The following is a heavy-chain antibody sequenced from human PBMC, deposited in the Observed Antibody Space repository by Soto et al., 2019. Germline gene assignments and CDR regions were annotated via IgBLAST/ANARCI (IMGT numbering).Heavy chain of an antibody. D-gene: IGHD2-2*01. Sequence: SETLSLTCAVYGGSFSGYYWSWIRQPPGKGLEWIGEINHSGSTNYNPSLKSRVTISVDTSKNQFSLKLSSVTAADTAVYYCARWPAAIHMKNRRWFDPWGQGTLVTVSS. CDR3: ARWPAAIHMKNRRWFDP. CDR2: INHSGST. V-gene: IGHV4-34*01. J-gene: IGHJ5*02. CDR1: GGSFSGYY.